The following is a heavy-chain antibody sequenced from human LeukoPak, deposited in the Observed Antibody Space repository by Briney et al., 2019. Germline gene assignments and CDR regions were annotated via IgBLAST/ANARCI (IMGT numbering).Heavy chain of an antibody. CDR1: GFTFSSYS. D-gene: IGHD3-10*01. Sequence: GGSLRLSCAASGFTFSSYSMNWVRQAPGKGLEWVSYISSSSSTIYYADSVKGRFTISRDNAKNSLYLQMNSLRAEDTAVYYCARSQLLRGPMYYFDYWGQGTLVTVSS. V-gene: IGHV3-48*04. J-gene: IGHJ4*02. CDR3: ARSQLLRGPMYYFDY. CDR2: ISSSSSTI.